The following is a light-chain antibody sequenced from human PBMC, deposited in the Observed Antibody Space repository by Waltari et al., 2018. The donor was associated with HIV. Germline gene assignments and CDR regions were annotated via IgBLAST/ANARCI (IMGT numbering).Light chain of an antibody. CDR1: NGAVTSRNY. CDR3: LLFFGGVRL. Sequence: QTAVTQEPSLSVSSGGTISLTCGSSNGAVTSRNYADWFLRKPGQSTTTLIYDSTRRHSWTAARFSRFLLGDKAFLTLSGALSEDEAHYYCLLFFGGVRLFGGGTMVTV. V-gene: IGLV7-46*01. J-gene: IGLJ2*01. CDR2: DST.